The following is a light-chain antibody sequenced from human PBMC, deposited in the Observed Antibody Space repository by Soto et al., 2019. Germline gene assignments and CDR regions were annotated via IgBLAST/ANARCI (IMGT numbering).Light chain of an antibody. V-gene: IGLV1-47*02. J-gene: IGLJ2*01. Sequence: QLVLTQSPSASGTPGQRVTISCSGSSSNIGSNFVYWYQQLPGTAPKLLIHSTIQRPSGVPDRFSGSKSGTSASLAISGLRSEDEADYYCATWDDSLSAVLFGGGTKLTVL. CDR3: ATWDDSLSAVL. CDR1: SSNIGSNF. CDR2: STI.